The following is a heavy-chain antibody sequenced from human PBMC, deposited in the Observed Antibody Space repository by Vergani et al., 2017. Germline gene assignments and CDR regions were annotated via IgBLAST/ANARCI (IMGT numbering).Heavy chain of an antibody. CDR1: GFTFSSYS. D-gene: IGHD6-19*01. J-gene: IGHJ4*02. Sequence: EVQLVESGGGLVQPGGSLRLSCAASGFTFSSYSMNWVRQAPGKGLEWVSYISSSSSTIYYADSVKGRFTISRDNAKNSLYLQRNSLRDEDTAVYYCARGAFVAVAGTSFDYWGQGTLVTVSS. V-gene: IGHV3-48*02. CDR3: ARGAFVAVAGTSFDY. CDR2: ISSSSSTI.